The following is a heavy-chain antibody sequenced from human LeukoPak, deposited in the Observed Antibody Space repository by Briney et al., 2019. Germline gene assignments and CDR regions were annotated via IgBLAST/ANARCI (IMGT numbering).Heavy chain of an antibody. D-gene: IGHD3-22*01. CDR1: GGSISSYY. Sequence: SETLSLTCTVSGGSISSYYWGWIRQPPGKGLEWIGYIYYSGSTNYNPSLKSRVTISVDTSKNQFSLKLSSVTAADTAVYYCARRRHYYDSSGYPIYYYYYYMDVWGKGTTVTVSS. V-gene: IGHV4-59*01. J-gene: IGHJ6*03. CDR3: ARRRHYYDSSGYPIYYYYYYMDV. CDR2: IYYSGST.